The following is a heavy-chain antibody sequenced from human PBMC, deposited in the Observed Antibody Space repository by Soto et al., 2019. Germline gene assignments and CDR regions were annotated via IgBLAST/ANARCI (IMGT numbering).Heavy chain of an antibody. J-gene: IGHJ6*01. CDR3: ARDLSGGDYGAKPVTRYYYGMDV. CDR2: IYSGGST. CDR1: GFTVSSNY. D-gene: IGHD4-17*01. V-gene: IGHV3-53*01. Sequence: EVQLVESGGGLIQPGGSLRLSCAASGFTVSSNYMSWVRQAPGKGLEWVSVIYSGGSTYYADSVKGRFTISRDNSKNTLYLQMNSLRAEDTAVYYCARDLSGGDYGAKPVTRYYYGMDVW.